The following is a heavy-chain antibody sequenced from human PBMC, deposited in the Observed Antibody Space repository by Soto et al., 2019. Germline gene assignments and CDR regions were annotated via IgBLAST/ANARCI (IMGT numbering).Heavy chain of an antibody. J-gene: IGHJ6*02. D-gene: IGHD3-3*01. Sequence: VSSNSAAWNWIRQSPSRGLEWLGRTYYRSKWYNDYAVSVKSRITINPDTSKNQFSLQLNSVTPEATAVYYCARDPPPAYDFWSGYYFDYYYGMDVWGQGTTVTVSS. CDR3: ARDPPPAYDFWSGYYFDYYYGMDV. CDR1: VSSNSAA. CDR2: TYYRSKWYN. V-gene: IGHV6-1*01.